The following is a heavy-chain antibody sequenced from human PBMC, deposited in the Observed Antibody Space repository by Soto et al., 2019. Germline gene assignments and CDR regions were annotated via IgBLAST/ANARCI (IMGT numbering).Heavy chain of an antibody. J-gene: IGHJ3*01. CDR3: ARQEYSSWSPAFDF. Sequence: PGESLKISCKGSGYRFSSYWIGWVRQMPGKGLEWMGIIYAGDSDTRYSPSFQGQVTISADKSFSTAYLQWSSLKASDTAMYYCARQEYSSWSPAFDFWGQGTMVTVS. CDR1: GYRFSSYW. CDR2: IYAGDSDT. V-gene: IGHV5-51*01. D-gene: IGHD6-6*01.